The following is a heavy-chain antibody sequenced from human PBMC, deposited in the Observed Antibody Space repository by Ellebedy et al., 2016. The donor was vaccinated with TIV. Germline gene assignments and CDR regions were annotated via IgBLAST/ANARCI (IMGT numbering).Heavy chain of an antibody. D-gene: IGHD6-13*01. J-gene: IGHJ4*02. CDR3: AKDTRSWAVGFGQLSYDF. V-gene: IGHV3-30*18. CDR1: GFTFRSFG. Sequence: GESLKISXAASGFTFRSFGMHWVRQAPGKGLEWVAGILYDGSKKYYADSVKGRVSISRDSSKNTLYLQMHSLRTEDTAVYYCAKDTRSWAVGFGQLSYDFWGQGTLVTVSS. CDR2: ILYDGSKK.